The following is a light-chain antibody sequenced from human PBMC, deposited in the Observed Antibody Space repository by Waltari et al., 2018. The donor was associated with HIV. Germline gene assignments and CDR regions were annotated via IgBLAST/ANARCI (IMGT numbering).Light chain of an antibody. J-gene: IGLJ2*01. CDR2: VNSDGSH. CDR1: SAHSPYA. Sequence: QLALTQSPSASASLGASVKPTCSLSSAHSPYATPTPPQQPAKGPRFLMKVNSDGSHNKRDEIPDRFSGSSSGAERYLTISRLQYEDEADYYCQTWGAGIQVFGGGTKLTVL. CDR3: QTWGAGIQV. V-gene: IGLV4-69*01.